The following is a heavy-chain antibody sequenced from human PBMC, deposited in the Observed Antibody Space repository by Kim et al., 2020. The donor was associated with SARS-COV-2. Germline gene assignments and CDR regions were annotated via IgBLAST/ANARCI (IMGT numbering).Heavy chain of an antibody. CDR3: ARALEQWPVHWYFDL. CDR1: GGTFSSYA. Sequence: SVKVSCKASGGTFSSYAISWVRQAPGQGLEWMGGIIPIFGTANYAQKFQGRVTITADESTSTAYMELSSLRSEDTAVYYCARALEQWPVHWYFDLWGRGTLVTVSS. CDR2: IIPIFGTA. J-gene: IGHJ2*01. D-gene: IGHD6-19*01. V-gene: IGHV1-69*13.